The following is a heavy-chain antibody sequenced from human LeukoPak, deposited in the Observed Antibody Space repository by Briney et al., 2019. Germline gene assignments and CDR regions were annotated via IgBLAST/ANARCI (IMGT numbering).Heavy chain of an antibody. CDR3: AKTPRDMVRGVIITYYFDY. D-gene: IGHD3-10*01. Sequence: GGTLRLSCTASGFTFSSYDMSWVRQAPGQGLEWVSSINASGGSTYYAESVKGRFTISRDNSKSTLYMEMNSLRAEDTAVYYCAKTPRDMVRGVIITYYFDYWGQGTLVTVSS. V-gene: IGHV3-23*01. CDR1: GFTFSSYD. J-gene: IGHJ4*02. CDR2: INASGGST.